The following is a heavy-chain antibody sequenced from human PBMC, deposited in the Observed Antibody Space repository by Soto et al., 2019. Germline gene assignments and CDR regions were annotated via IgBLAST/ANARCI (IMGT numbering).Heavy chain of an antibody. CDR2: ISGSGGGT. CDR1: GFTFSSYA. Sequence: LRLSCAASGFTFSSYAMSWVRQAPGKGLEWVSTISGSGGGTYYADSMKGRFTISRDNSKNTLKLQMYSLRVEDTAVYYCARESDHWGQGTLVTVSS. CDR3: ARESDH. V-gene: IGHV3-23*01. J-gene: IGHJ4*02.